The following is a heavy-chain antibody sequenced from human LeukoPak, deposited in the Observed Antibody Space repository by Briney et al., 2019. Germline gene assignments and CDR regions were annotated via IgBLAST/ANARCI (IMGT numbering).Heavy chain of an antibody. CDR3: ARGRLGYCRTTSYYTFDH. D-gene: IGHD2-2*01. CDR1: GTFITYP. CDR2: ISPIFDTT. Sequence: GTFITYPTXXVGQAPGGGGEXXGXISPIFDTTKYAQKFQDRGTITAEEAKRKVYMELRRLRSEDTAIYYCARGRLGYCRTTSYYTFDHWGQGTLVTVSS. J-gene: IGHJ4*02. V-gene: IGHV1-69*01.